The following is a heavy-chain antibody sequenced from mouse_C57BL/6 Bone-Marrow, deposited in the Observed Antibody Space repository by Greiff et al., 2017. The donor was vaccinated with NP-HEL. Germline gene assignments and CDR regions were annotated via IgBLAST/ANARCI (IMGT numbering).Heavy chain of an antibody. Sequence: DVKLVESGGDLVKPGGSLKLSCAASGFTFSSYGMSWVRQTPDKRLEWVATISSGGSYTYYPDSVKGRFTISRDNAKNTLYLQMSSLKSEDTAMYYCARPNWDAWFAYWGQGTLVTVSA. CDR1: GFTFSSYG. V-gene: IGHV5-6*02. CDR3: ARPNWDAWFAY. D-gene: IGHD4-1*01. CDR2: ISSGGSYT. J-gene: IGHJ3*01.